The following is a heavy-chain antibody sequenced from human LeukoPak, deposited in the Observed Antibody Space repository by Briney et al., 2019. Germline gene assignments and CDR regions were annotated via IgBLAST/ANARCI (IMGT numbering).Heavy chain of an antibody. Sequence: PGGSLRLSCVASGFTFSSYAMSWVRQAPGRGLEWVSSINGSGAETWYTDSVKGRFTISRDNSKNTLYLQMNSLRAEDTAVYHCAKDYRGSYPMFDYWGQGTLVTVSS. J-gene: IGHJ4*02. D-gene: IGHD3-10*01. CDR3: AKDYRGSYPMFDY. CDR1: GFTFSSYA. CDR2: INGSGAET. V-gene: IGHV3-23*01.